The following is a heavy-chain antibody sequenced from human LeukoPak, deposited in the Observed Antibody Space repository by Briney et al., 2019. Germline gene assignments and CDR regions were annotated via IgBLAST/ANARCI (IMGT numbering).Heavy chain of an antibody. J-gene: IGHJ4*02. D-gene: IGHD6-13*01. CDR1: GYTFTSYY. V-gene: IGHV1-46*01. CDR2: INPSGGST. Sequence: VASVTVSCKASGYTFTSYYIHWVRQAPGQGLEWMGIINPSGGSTTYAQKFQDRVTMTGDTSTSTVYMELSSLRSEDTAVYYCARDLFIATSGEGPGYWGQGTLVTVSS. CDR3: ARDLFIATSGEGPGY.